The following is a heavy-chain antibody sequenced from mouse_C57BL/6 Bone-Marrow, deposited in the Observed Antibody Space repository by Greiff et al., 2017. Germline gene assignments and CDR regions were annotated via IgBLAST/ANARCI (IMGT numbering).Heavy chain of an antibody. CDR2: IDPSDSYT. V-gene: IGHV1-69*01. D-gene: IGHD2-1*01. Sequence: VQLQQPGAELVMPGASVKLSCKASGYTFTSYWMHWVKQRPGQGLEWIGEIDPSDSYTNYNQKFKGKSTLTVEKSSSTAYMQLSSLTSEDSAVYYCARRWLYYGNDYYAMDYWGQGTSVTVSS. CDR1: GYTFTSYW. J-gene: IGHJ4*01. CDR3: ARRWLYYGNDYYAMDY.